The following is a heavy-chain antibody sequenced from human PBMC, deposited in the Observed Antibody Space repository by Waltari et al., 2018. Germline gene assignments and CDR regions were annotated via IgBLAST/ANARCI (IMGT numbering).Heavy chain of an antibody. CDR3: ARVGITPDGYGDYEGYWFDP. J-gene: IGHJ5*02. D-gene: IGHD4-17*01. CDR1: GFTVSSNY. V-gene: IGHV3-66*02. CDR2: IYSGGST. Sequence: EVQLVESGGGLVQPGGSLRLSCAASGFTVSSNYMSWVRQAPGKGLEWVSVIYSGGSTYYADSVKGRFTISRDNSKNTLYLQMNSLRAEDTAVYYCARVGITPDGYGDYEGYWFDPWGQGTLVTVSS.